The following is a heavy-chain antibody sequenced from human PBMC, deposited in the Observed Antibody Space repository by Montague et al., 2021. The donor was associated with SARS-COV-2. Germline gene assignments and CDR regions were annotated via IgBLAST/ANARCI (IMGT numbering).Heavy chain of an antibody. CDR2: IYHSGTT. Sequence: SETLSLTCTVSGFSIGSGDYWGWIRQPPGKGLEWFGSIYHSGTTYYNPSLQSRLTMSIDTSTNQFFLRLISATAADTAVFYCVRGKARGLRNVFDIWGQGTTVTVSS. J-gene: IGHJ3*02. CDR1: GFSIGSGDY. CDR3: VRGKARGLRNVFDI. V-gene: IGHV4-38-2*02.